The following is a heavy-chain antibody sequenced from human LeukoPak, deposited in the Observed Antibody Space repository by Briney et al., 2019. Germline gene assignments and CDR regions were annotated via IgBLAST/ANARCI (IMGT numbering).Heavy chain of an antibody. CDR3: ARARATVTRISSFDI. CDR2: ISAYNGNT. J-gene: IGHJ3*02. D-gene: IGHD4-17*01. V-gene: IGHV1-18*01. Sequence: ASVKVSCKASGYTFTNYGISWVRQAPGQGLEWMGWISAYNGNTNYTQKLQGRVSMTTDTSTSTAYMELRSLRSDDTAVYYCARARATVTRISSFDIWGQGTMVTVSS. CDR1: GYTFTNYG.